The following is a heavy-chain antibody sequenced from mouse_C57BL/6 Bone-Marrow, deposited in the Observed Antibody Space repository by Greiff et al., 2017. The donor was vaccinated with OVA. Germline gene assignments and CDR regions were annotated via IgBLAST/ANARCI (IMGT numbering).Heavy chain of an antibody. V-gene: IGHV1-81*01. CDR1: GYTFTSYG. CDR3: ARDGYFPMDY. J-gene: IGHJ4*01. D-gene: IGHD2-3*01. CDR2: IYPRSGNT. Sequence: VQLQESGAELARPGASVKLSCKASGYTFTSYGISWVKQRTGPGLAWIGEIYPRSGNTYYNEKFKGKATLTADKSSSTAYMELRSLTSEDSAVYFCARDGYFPMDYWGQGTSVTVSS.